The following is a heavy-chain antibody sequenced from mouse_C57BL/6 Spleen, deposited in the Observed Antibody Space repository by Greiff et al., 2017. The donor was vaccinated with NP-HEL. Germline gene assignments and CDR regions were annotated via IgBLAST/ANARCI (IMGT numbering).Heavy chain of an antibody. CDR3: ARLGPYYAMDY. J-gene: IGHJ4*01. CDR2: ISSGSSTI. Sequence: EVQLVESGGGLVKPGGSLKLSCAASGFTFSDYGMHWVRQAPEKGLEWVAYISSGSSTIYYADTVKGRFTISRDNAKNTLFLQMTSLRSEDTAMYYCARLGPYYAMDYWGQGTSVTVSS. V-gene: IGHV5-17*01. CDR1: GFTFSDYG.